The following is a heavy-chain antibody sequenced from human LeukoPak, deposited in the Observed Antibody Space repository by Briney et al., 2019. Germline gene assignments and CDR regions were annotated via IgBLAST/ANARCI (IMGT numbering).Heavy chain of an antibody. V-gene: IGHV3-7*01. CDR3: VSGFLQWLY. D-gene: IGHD3-3*01. J-gene: IGHJ4*02. Sequence: SGGSLRLSCAASGFRFSSYWMSWVRQAPGKGLEWVANINPDGSNMLYVDSVKGRFTISRDNAKNSLYLQMNNLRAEDTAVYFCVSGFLQWLYWGQGTLVTVSS. CDR2: INPDGSNM. CDR1: GFRFSSYW.